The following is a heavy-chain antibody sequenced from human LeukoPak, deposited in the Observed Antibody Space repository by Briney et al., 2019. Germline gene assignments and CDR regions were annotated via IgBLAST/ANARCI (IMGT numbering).Heavy chain of an antibody. V-gene: IGHV3-23*01. CDR1: GFTFGTCA. CDR3: ARERYFDY. Sequence: GGSLRLSCAASGFTFGTCAMSWVRQAPGKGLEWVSTISGGGRSTDYADSVKGLFTISRDNSKNTLYLQMNSLRAEDTAVYYCARERYFDYWGKGTLVTVSS. J-gene: IGHJ4*02. CDR2: ISGGGRST.